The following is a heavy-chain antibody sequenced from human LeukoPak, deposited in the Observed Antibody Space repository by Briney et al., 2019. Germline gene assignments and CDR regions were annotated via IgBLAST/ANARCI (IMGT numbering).Heavy chain of an antibody. CDR3: ARSLGPYYYYGMDV. CDR2: ISAYNGNT. CDR1: GYTFTIYG. Sequence: ASVKVSCKASGYTFTIYGISWVRQAPGQGLEWMGWISAYNGNTNYAQKLQGRVTMTTDTSTSTAYMELRSLRSDDTAVYYCARSLGPYYYYGMDVWGKGTTVTVSS. V-gene: IGHV1-18*04. J-gene: IGHJ6*04.